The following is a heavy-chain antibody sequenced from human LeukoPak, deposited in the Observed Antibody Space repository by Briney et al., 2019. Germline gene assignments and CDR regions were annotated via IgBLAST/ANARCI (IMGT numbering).Heavy chain of an antibody. CDR1: GFTFSYTW. V-gene: IGHV3-7*01. CDR3: ARKGGATTYGYYYYYMDV. CDR2: IKQDGSEK. Sequence: GGSLRLSCAASGFTFSYTWMSWVRQAPGKGLEWVANIKQDGSEKYYVDSVKGRFTISRDNAKNSLYLQMNSLRAEDTAVYYCARKGGATTYGYYYYYMDVWGKGTTVTISS. J-gene: IGHJ6*03. D-gene: IGHD1-26*01.